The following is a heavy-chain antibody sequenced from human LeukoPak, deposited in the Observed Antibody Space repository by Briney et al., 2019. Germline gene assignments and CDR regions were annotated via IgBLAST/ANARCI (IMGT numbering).Heavy chain of an antibody. CDR1: GFTFSSYA. Sequence: GGSLRLSCAASGFTFSSYAMHWVRQAPGKGLEWVAVISYDGSNKYYADSVKGRFTISRDNSKNTLYLQMNSLRAEDTAVYYCARDLLGYYGSGAFDIWGQGTMVTVSS. CDR3: ARDLLGYYGSGAFDI. V-gene: IGHV3-30-3*01. J-gene: IGHJ3*02. CDR2: ISYDGSNK. D-gene: IGHD3-10*01.